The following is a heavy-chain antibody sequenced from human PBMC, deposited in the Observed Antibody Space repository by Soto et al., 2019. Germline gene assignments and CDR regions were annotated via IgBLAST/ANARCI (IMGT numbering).Heavy chain of an antibody. D-gene: IGHD3-16*01. V-gene: IGHV1-18*01. J-gene: IGHJ4*02. CDR3: VPRKGDPFT. CDR1: GCTFTSYG. CDR2: ISAYNVNT. Sequence: ASLKVACKSAGCTFTSYGISWVRHAPGQGLEWMGWISAYNVNTYYADSVKGRFTISRDNSKNTLSLQMNSLRVEDSAVYYCVPRKGDPFTWGPGTLVTVSS.